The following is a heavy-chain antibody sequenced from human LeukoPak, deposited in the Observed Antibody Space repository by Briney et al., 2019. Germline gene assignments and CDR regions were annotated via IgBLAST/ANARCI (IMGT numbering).Heavy chain of an antibody. V-gene: IGHV3-53*01. D-gene: IGHD5/OR15-5a*01. Sequence: GGSLRLSCAASEFIVSINYMTWVRQAPGKGLEWVSLIYSRGDTKYADSVKGRFTISRDNSDNTLYLQMNSLRAEDTAIYYCAKPHIRMSTVCFFDSWGQGTLVTVSS. J-gene: IGHJ4*02. CDR1: EFIVSINY. CDR3: AKPHIRMSTVCFFDS. CDR2: IYSRGDT.